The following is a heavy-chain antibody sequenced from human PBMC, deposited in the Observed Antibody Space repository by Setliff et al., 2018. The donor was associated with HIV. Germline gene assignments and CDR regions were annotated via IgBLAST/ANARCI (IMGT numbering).Heavy chain of an antibody. CDR3: ARDRSSGWSKDWFDT. D-gene: IGHD6-19*01. CDR1: GGSFSDYY. Sequence: SETLSLTCAVYGGSFSDYYWTWIRQSPGKGLEWIGEINHRGSTNYNPSFNSRVTMSVDTSKNQFSLRLTSVTAADTAMYHCARDRSSGWSKDWFDTWGQGILVTVSS. V-gene: IGHV4-34*01. J-gene: IGHJ5*02. CDR2: INHRGST.